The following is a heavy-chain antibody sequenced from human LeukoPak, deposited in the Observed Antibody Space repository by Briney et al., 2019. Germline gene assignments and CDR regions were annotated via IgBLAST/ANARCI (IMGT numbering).Heavy chain of an antibody. D-gene: IGHD1-26*01. CDR3: ARSPPHRRKVGAKSDNWFDP. J-gene: IGHJ5*02. CDR1: GYTFTGYY. CDR2: INPNIGGT. Sequence: ASVKVSCKASGYTFTGYYMNWVRQAPGQGLEWMGWINPNIGGTNYAQKFQGRVTMTRDTSISTAYMELSRLRSDDTAVYYSARSPPHRRKVGAKSDNWFDPWGQGTLVTVSS. V-gene: IGHV1-2*02.